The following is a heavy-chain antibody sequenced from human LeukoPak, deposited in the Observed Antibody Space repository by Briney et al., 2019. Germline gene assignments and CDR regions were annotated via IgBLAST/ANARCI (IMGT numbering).Heavy chain of an antibody. CDR2: IYYSGST. Sequence: SETLSLTCTVSGYSISSGYYWSWIRQHPGKGLEWIGYIYYSGSTYYNPSLKSRVTISVDTSKNQFSLKLSSVTAADTAVYYCARFAAGGSYYYYMDVWSKGTTVTVSS. D-gene: IGHD6-25*01. V-gene: IGHV4-31*03. J-gene: IGHJ6*03. CDR3: ARFAAGGSYYYYMDV. CDR1: GYSISSGYY.